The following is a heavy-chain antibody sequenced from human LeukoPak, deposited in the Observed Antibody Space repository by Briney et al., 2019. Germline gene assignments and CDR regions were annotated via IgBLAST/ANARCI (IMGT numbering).Heavy chain of an antibody. J-gene: IGHJ4*02. D-gene: IGHD6-13*01. CDR3: ATDPPYSRSGLYFDY. V-gene: IGHV3-21*06. CDR1: GFTFSTQT. Sequence: GGSLRLSCAASGFTFSTQTINWVRQAPGKGLEWVSSISSNSTYRYYADSVKGRFTISRDNAKNSLFLQMNSLRAEDTAVYYCATDPPYSRSGLYFDYWGQGTLVTVSS. CDR2: ISSNSTYR.